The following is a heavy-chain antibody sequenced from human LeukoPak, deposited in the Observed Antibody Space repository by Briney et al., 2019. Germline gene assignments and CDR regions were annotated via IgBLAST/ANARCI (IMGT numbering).Heavy chain of an antibody. CDR1: GYAFTGYY. Sequence: ASVKVSCKASGYAFTGYYIHWVRPAPGQGLEWMGWINPNSGGSNYAQKFQGRVTMTRDTSISTAYMELSRLRSDDTAVYYCAKVGETDSIDYWGQGTLVTVYS. CDR3: AKVGETDSIDY. CDR2: INPNSGGS. V-gene: IGHV1-2*02. J-gene: IGHJ4*02. D-gene: IGHD4-11*01.